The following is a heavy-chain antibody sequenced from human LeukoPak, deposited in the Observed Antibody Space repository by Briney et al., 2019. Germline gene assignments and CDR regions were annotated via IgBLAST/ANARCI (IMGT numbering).Heavy chain of an antibody. CDR3: GRGDPDY. CDR1: GFTISDYW. D-gene: IGHD2-21*02. V-gene: IGHV3-7*01. J-gene: IGHJ4*02. Sequence: PGGSLRLSCTASGFTISDYWMDWVRQAPGKGLEWVANINQAGTDKYYVDSVKGRFTISRDNAKNSLYLQMNSLRAEDTAVYYCGRGDPDYWGQGALVTVSS. CDR2: INQAGTDK.